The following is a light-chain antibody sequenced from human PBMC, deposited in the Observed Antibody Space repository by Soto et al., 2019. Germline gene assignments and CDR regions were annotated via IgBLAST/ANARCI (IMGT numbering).Light chain of an antibody. Sequence: ALTQPASVSGSPGQSITISCTGTSSDVGGYNYVPWYQQHPGKAPKLMIYEVSNRPSGVSNRFSGSKSGNTASLTISGLQAEDEADYYCSSYTSSSTRVFGTGTKVTVL. CDR1: SSDVGGYNY. CDR2: EVS. V-gene: IGLV2-14*01. CDR3: SSYTSSSTRV. J-gene: IGLJ1*01.